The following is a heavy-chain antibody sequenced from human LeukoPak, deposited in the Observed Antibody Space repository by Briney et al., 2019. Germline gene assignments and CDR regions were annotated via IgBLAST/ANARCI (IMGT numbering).Heavy chain of an antibody. D-gene: IGHD2-15*01. Sequence: SETLSLTCAVYGGSFSGYYWSWIRQPPGKGLEWIGEINHSGSTNYNPSLKSRVTISVDTSKNQFSLKLSSVTAADTAVYYWARQFPNATEGFDNWGQGTMVTVSS. CDR1: GGSFSGYY. CDR2: INHSGST. V-gene: IGHV4-34*01. J-gene: IGHJ3*02. CDR3: ARQFPNATEGFDN.